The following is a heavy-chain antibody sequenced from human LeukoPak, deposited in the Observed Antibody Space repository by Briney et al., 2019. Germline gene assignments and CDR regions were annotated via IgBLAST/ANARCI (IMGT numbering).Heavy chain of an antibody. V-gene: IGHV3-23*01. D-gene: IGHD5-12*01. CDR2: ISGSGGST. CDR1: GFTFSSYA. CDR3: AKDRRVRSSGYDLDY. Sequence: GGSLRLSCAASGFTFSSYAMSWVRQAPGKGLEWVSAISGSGGSTYYADSVKGRFTISRDNSKNTLYLQMNSLRAEDTAVYYCAKDRRVRSSGYDLDYWGQGTLVSVSS. J-gene: IGHJ4*02.